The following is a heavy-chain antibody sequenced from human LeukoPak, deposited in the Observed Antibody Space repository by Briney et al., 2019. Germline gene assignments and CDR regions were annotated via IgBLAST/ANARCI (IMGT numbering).Heavy chain of an antibody. CDR3: ARQGLLWFGDHR. D-gene: IGHD3-10*01. CDR1: GGSISSSSYY. V-gene: IGHV4-39*01. Sequence: SETLSLTCTVSGGSISSSSYYWGWIRQPPGKGLEWIGSIYNSGSTYYNPSLKSRVTISVDTSKNQFSLKLSSVTAADTAVNYCARQGLLWFGDHRWGQGTLVTVSS. CDR2: IYNSGST. J-gene: IGHJ5*02.